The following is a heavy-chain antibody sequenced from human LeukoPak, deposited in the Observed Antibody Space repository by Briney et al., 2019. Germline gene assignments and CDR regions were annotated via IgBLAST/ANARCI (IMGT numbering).Heavy chain of an antibody. D-gene: IGHD6-25*01. V-gene: IGHV4-38-2*02. CDR3: ARHAAAASFDY. Sequence: ASETLSLTCTVSGYSISSSYFWGWIRQPPGKGLEWTGSISHSGSTYYNPSLKSRVTISIDTSKNQFSLNLRLVTAADTAVYYCARHAAAASFDYWGQGTLVTVSS. J-gene: IGHJ4*02. CDR2: ISHSGST. CDR1: GYSISSSYF.